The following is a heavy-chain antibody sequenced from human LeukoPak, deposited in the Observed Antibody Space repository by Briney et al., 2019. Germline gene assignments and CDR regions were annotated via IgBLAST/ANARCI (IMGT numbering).Heavy chain of an antibody. CDR1: GFTFSSYA. CDR2: ISYDGSNK. V-gene: IGHV3-30*04. D-gene: IGHD3-22*01. J-gene: IGHJ3*02. CDR3: ATKPNNYYDSSGYRAFDI. Sequence: PGGSLRLSCAASGFTFSSYAMHWVRQAPGKGLEWVAVISYDGSNKYYADSVKGRFTISRDNSKNTLYLQMNSLRAEDTAVYYCATKPNNYYDSSGYRAFDIWGQGTMVTVSS.